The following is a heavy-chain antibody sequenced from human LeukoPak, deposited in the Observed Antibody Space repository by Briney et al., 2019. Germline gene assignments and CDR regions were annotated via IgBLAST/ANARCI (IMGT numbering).Heavy chain of an antibody. CDR1: GGSFSGYY. CDR2: INHSGST. CDR3: ARGRRYYYGSGSPFDY. V-gene: IGHV4-34*01. D-gene: IGHD3-10*01. J-gene: IGHJ4*02. Sequence: SETLSLTCAVYGGSFSGYYWSWIRQPPGKGLEWIGEINHSGSTNCNPSLKSRVTISVDTSKNQFSLKLSSVTAADTAVYYCARGRRYYYGSGSPFDYWGQGTLVTVSS.